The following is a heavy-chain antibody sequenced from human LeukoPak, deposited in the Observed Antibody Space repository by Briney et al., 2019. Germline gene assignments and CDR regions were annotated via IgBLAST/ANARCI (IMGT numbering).Heavy chain of an antibody. CDR3: ARGRGYSYYYGMDV. CDR1: GFTVSSNY. CDR2: IYSGGST. Sequence: PGGSLRLSCAASGFTVSSNYMSWVRQAPGKGLEWVSVIYSGGSTYYADSVKGRFTISRDNSKNTLYLQMNSLRAEDTAVYCARGRGYSYYYGMDVWGKGTTVTVSS. D-gene: IGHD1-26*01. J-gene: IGHJ6*04. V-gene: IGHV3-53*01.